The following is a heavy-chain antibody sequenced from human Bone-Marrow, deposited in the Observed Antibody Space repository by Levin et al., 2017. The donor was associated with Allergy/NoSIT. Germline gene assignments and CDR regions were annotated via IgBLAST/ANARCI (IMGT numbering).Heavy chain of an antibody. J-gene: IGHJ6*02. CDR2: MNPNSGNT. CDR3: ARDHPFHCTNGVCYMEGYYYYGMDV. Sequence: ASVKVSCKASGYTFTSYDINWVRQATGQGLEWMGWMNPNSGNTGYAQKFQGRVTMTRNTSISTAYMELSSLRSEDTAVYYCARDHPFHCTNGVCYMEGYYYYGMDVWGQGTTVTVSS. D-gene: IGHD2-8*01. V-gene: IGHV1-8*01. CDR1: GYTFTSYD.